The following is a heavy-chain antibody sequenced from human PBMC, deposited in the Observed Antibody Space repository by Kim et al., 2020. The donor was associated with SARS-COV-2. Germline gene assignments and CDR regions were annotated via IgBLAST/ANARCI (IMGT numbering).Heavy chain of an antibody. J-gene: IGHJ6*02. Sequence: ASVKVSCKASGYTFTSYGISWVRQAPGQGLEWMGWISAYNGNTNYAQKLQGRVTMTTDTSTSTAYMELRSLRSDDTAVYYCARDGDSRYQLLYYYYGMDVWGQGTTVTVSS. CDR3: ARDGDSRYQLLYYYYGMDV. CDR1: GYTFTSYG. D-gene: IGHD2-2*01. CDR2: ISAYNGNT. V-gene: IGHV1-18*04.